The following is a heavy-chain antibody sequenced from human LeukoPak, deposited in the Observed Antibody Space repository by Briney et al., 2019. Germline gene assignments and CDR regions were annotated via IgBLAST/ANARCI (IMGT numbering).Heavy chain of an antibody. J-gene: IGHJ4*02. D-gene: IGHD2-2*01. CDR2: ISWNSGDI. Sequence: GGSLTLSCAASGFTFEDYGMYWVLQAPGQGLEWVSGISWNSGDIDYADSVKGRFTISRDNAKNSLYLEMKSLRVDDTALYFCAKGIPAGPTALDYWGQGILVTVSS. CDR3: AKGIPAGPTALDY. CDR1: GFTFEDYG. V-gene: IGHV3-9*01.